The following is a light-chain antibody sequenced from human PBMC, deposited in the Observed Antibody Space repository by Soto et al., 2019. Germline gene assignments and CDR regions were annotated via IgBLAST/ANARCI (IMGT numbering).Light chain of an antibody. CDR2: DVS. Sequence: QSALTQPRSVSGSPGQSVTISCTGTSSDVGGYNYVSWYQQHPGKAPKLMIYDVSKRPSGVPDRFSGSKSGNTASLTISGLQSEDEDDYYCCSYAGTYTKVFGGGTKLTVL. CDR3: CSYAGTYTKV. V-gene: IGLV2-11*01. CDR1: SSDVGGYNY. J-gene: IGLJ2*01.